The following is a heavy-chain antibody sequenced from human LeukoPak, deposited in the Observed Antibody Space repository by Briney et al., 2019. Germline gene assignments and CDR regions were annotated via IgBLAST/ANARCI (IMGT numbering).Heavy chain of an antibody. D-gene: IGHD3-10*01. CDR3: ARANTYGSGRFH. J-gene: IGHJ4*02. CDR2: IYYSGST. Sequence: SETLSLTCTVSGGSISSYYWSWIRQPAGKGLEWIGYIYYSGSTNYNPSLMSRVTISVDTSKNQFSLKLSSVTAADTALYYCARANTYGSGRFHWGQGTLVTVSS. V-gene: IGHV4-59*08. CDR1: GGSISSYY.